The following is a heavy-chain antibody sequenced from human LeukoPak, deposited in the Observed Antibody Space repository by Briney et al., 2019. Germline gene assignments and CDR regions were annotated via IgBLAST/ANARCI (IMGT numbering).Heavy chain of an antibody. J-gene: IGHJ4*02. Sequence: PGRSLRLSCAASGFTFSSYGMHWVRQAPGKGLEWVAATWYDGSNKYYADSVKGRFTISRDNSKNTLYLQMNSLRAEDTAVYYCASLFPNYYDSSGNFDYWGQGTLVTVSS. D-gene: IGHD3-22*01. CDR1: GFTFSSYG. V-gene: IGHV3-30*19. CDR3: ASLFPNYYDSSGNFDY. CDR2: TWYDGSNK.